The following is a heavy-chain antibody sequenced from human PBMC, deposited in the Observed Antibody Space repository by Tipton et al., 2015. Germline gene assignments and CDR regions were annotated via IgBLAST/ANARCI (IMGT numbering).Heavy chain of an antibody. CDR1: GYSIRSGYY. V-gene: IGHV4-38-2*02. J-gene: IGHJ4*02. D-gene: IGHD5-18*01. Sequence: TLSLTCTVSGYSIRSGYYWGWIRQPPGKGLEWIGSMHHSGDAYYNPPLTSRVSISADAAKNKFSLKLTSVTAADTAFYFCGRGDDSTAMATGFDYWGQGALVTVSS. CDR2: MHHSGDA. CDR3: GRGDDSTAMATGFDY.